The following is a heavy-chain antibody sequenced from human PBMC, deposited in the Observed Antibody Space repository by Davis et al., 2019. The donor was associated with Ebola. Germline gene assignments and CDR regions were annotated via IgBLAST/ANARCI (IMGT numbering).Heavy chain of an antibody. CDR3: ARYIVVVPAAISYYYYYMDV. J-gene: IGHJ6*03. CDR2: IYYSGST. CDR1: GGSISSGDYY. V-gene: IGHV4-30-4*01. D-gene: IGHD2-2*01. Sequence: PSETLSLTCTVSGGSISSGDYYWSWIRQPPGKGLEWIGYIYYSGSTYYNPSLKSRVTISVDTSKNQFSLKLSSVTAADTAVYYCARYIVVVPAAISYYYYYMDVWGKGTTVTVSS.